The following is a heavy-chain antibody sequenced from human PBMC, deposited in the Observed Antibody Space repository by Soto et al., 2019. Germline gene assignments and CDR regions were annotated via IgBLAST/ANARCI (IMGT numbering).Heavy chain of an antibody. CDR3: ARETGYCRGGTCYDGFDI. CDR2: INSDGSST. J-gene: IGHJ3*02. CDR1: GFTLSNYW. V-gene: IGHV3-74*01. D-gene: IGHD2-15*01. Sequence: EVQLVESGGGLVQPGGSLRLSCVASGFTLSNYWMHWVRQAPGKGLVWVSRINSDGSSTSYADSVKGRFTISRDNAKNKLYVQMNSLRAEDTAVYYCARETGYCRGGTCYDGFDIWGQGTMVTVSS.